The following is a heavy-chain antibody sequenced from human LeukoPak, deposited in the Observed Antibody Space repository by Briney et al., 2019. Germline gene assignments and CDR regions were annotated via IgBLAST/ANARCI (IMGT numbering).Heavy chain of an antibody. J-gene: IGHJ3*02. Sequence: GGSLRLSCAASGFTSSSYSMNWVRQAPGKGLEWVSYISSSSSTIYYADSVKGRFTISRDNAKNSLYLQMNSLRAEDTAVYYCARGSYYGPGAFDIWGQGTMVTVSS. CDR2: ISSSSSTI. D-gene: IGHD3-10*01. CDR3: ARGSYYGPGAFDI. CDR1: GFTSSSYS. V-gene: IGHV3-48*04.